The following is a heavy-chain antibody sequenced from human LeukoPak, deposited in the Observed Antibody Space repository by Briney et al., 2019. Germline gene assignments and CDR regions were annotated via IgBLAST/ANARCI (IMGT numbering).Heavy chain of an antibody. D-gene: IGHD3-9*01. V-gene: IGHV4-31*03. CDR3: ARGDDIQTDY. Sequence: SETLSLTCTVSGGSISSGGYYWSWIRQHPGKGLEWIGYIYYSGSTYYNPSLKSRVTISVDKSKNQFSLKLSFVTAADTAVYYCARGDDIQTDYWGQGTLVTVSS. J-gene: IGHJ4*02. CDR1: GGSISSGGYY. CDR2: IYYSGST.